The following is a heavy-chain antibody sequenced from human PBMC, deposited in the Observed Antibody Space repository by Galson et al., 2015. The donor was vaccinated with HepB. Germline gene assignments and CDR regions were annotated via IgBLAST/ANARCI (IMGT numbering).Heavy chain of an antibody. D-gene: IGHD6-13*01. J-gene: IGHJ4*02. CDR2: VSSSSSYT. CDR3: ARDGRIIAAAGTVDY. CDR1: GFTFSDYY. V-gene: IGHV3-11*06. Sequence: SLRLSCAASGFTFSDYYMSWIRQAPGKRLEWVSYVSSSSSYTNYADSVKGRFTISRDNAKNSLYLQMNSLRAEDTAVYHCARDGRIIAAAGTVDYWGQGTLVTVSS.